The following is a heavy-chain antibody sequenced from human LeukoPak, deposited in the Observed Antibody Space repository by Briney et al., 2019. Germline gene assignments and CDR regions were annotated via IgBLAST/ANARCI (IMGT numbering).Heavy chain of an antibody. CDR3: ASDPGISGVYFDY. Sequence: SETLSLTCAVYGGSFSGYYWRWIRQPPGKGLEWIGEINHSGSTNYNPSLKSRVTISVDTSKNQFSLKLSSVTAADTAVYYCASDPGISGVYFDYWGQGTLVTVSS. CDR2: INHSGST. CDR1: GGSFSGYY. D-gene: IGHD3-10*01. V-gene: IGHV4-34*01. J-gene: IGHJ4*02.